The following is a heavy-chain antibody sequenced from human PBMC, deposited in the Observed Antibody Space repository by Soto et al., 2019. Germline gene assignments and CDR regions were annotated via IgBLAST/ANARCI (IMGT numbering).Heavy chain of an antibody. J-gene: IGHJ6*02. V-gene: IGHV4-34*01. CDR2: INHSGST. Sequence: SETLSLTCALYGGSFSGYYWSWIRQPPGRGLEWIGEINHSGSTNYNPSLKSRVTISLDTSKNQFSLRLSSVTAADTAVYYCANYFDRTDGMDVWGQGTTVTVSS. CDR3: ANYFDRTDGMDV. CDR1: GGSFSGYY. D-gene: IGHD3-22*01.